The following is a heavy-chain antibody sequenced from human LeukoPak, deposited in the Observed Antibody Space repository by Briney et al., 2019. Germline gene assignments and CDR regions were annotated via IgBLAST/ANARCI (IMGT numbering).Heavy chain of an antibody. V-gene: IGHV3-74*01. D-gene: IGHD1-26*01. CDR2: IKSDGSST. J-gene: IGHJ4*02. CDR3: VRDNRSYNFDY. Sequence: GGSLRLSCAASGFTFSRYWMHSVRQAPGKRRGWVSCIKSDGSSTSTADSAKGRFTISRDNAKNTVYLQMNSLRAEDTAVYYCVRDNRSYNFDYWGQGTLVTVSS. CDR1: GFTFSRYW.